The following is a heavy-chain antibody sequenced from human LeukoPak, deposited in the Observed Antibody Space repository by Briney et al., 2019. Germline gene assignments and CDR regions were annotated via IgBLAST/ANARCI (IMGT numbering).Heavy chain of an antibody. D-gene: IGHD1-26*01. V-gene: IGHV1-2*02. J-gene: IGHJ4*02. Sequence: ASVKVSCKASGYTFTGYYLHWVRQAPGQGLEWMGWIKSNSGVTNYAQKFEGRVTMTRDTSISTAYMELSSLRSDDTAVYYCARGGVGNFDLWGQGTLVTVSS. CDR1: GYTFTGYY. CDR3: ARGGVGNFDL. CDR2: IKSNSGVT.